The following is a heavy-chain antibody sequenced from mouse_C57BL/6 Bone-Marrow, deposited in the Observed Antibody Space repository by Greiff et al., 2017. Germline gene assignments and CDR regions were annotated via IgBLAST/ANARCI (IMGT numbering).Heavy chain of an antibody. Sequence: QVQLKESGPGLVAPSQSLSITCTVSGFSLTSYGVSWVRQPPGKGLEWLGVIWGGGSTNYHSALISRLSISKDNSKSQVSLKLNSLQTDDTAQYYCADYYDYDWGYAMDYWGQGTSVTVSS. J-gene: IGHJ4*01. D-gene: IGHD2-4*01. CDR3: ADYYDYDWGYAMDY. V-gene: IGHV2-3*01. CDR1: GFSLTSYG. CDR2: IWGGGST.